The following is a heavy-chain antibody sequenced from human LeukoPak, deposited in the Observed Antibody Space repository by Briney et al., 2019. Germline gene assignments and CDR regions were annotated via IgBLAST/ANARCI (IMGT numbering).Heavy chain of an antibody. Sequence: GASVKVSCKASVGSFSSYAITWVRQAPGQGLEWMGRIIPIFGTTTYAQKFQGRVTITADMGSSTAYLELTRLTSEDTALYFCAKQGAIRQDYYMDLWGNGTTVTVSS. D-gene: IGHD5-24*01. CDR2: IIPIFGTT. J-gene: IGHJ6*03. CDR1: VGSFSSYA. CDR3: AKQGAIRQDYYMDL. V-gene: IGHV1-69*06.